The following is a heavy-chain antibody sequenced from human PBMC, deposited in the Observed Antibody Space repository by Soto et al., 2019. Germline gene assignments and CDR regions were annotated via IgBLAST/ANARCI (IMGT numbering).Heavy chain of an antibody. CDR2: ISSSGSTI. Sequence: GGSLRLSCAASGFTFSDYYMSWIRQAPGKGLEWVSYISSSGSTIYYADSVKGRFTISRDNAKNSLYLQMNSLRAEDTAVYYCARARYSPYYYYGMDVWGQGTTVTVSS. J-gene: IGHJ6*02. CDR1: GFTFSDYY. V-gene: IGHV3-11*01. D-gene: IGHD6-13*01. CDR3: ARARYSPYYYYGMDV.